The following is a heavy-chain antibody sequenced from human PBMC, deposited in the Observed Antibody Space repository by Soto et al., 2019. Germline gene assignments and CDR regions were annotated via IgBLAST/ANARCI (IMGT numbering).Heavy chain of an antibody. V-gene: IGHV3-30*14. J-gene: IGHJ4*02. CDR3: ARGQYYYDSSGYPGY. CDR1: GFTFSSYV. D-gene: IGHD3-22*01. Sequence: GGSLRLSCVASGFTFSSYVIHWVRQAPGKGLEWVALISTDGTEKHYPGSVRGRFTISRDNSKNTLYFQMNSLRAEDTAVYYCARGQYYYDSSGYPGYWGQGTLVTVSS. CDR2: ISTDGTEK.